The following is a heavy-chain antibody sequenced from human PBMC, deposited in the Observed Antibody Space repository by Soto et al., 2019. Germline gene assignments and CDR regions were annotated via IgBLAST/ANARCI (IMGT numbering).Heavy chain of an antibody. D-gene: IGHD6-13*01. V-gene: IGHV3-23*01. J-gene: IGHJ4*02. CDR3: ARRSSSWYFDY. CDR2: ISGSDGST. CDR1: GFTFSSYA. Sequence: EVQLLESGGGLVQPGGYLRLSCGASGFTFSSYAMNWVRQAPGKGLEWVSVISGSDGSTYYADSVKGRFTISRDNSKNTLNLQMNSLRAEDTAVYYCARRSSSWYFDYWGQGTLVTVSS.